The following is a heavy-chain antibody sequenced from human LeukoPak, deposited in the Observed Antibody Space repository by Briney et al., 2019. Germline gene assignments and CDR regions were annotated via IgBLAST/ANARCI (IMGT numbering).Heavy chain of an antibody. D-gene: IGHD2-2*01. V-gene: IGHV1-2*06. Sequence: ASVKVSCKASGYTFTGNHMHWVRQAPGQGLEWMGRINPNTGGTDYAQKFQGRVTMTRDTSISTAYMDLSRLRSDDTAVYYCARDYCSSTSCLFDYWGQGTLVTVSS. CDR3: ARDYCSSTSCLFDY. CDR2: INPNTGGT. CDR1: GYTFTGNH. J-gene: IGHJ4*02.